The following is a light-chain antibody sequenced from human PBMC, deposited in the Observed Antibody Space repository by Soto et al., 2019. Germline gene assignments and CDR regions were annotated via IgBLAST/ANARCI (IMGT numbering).Light chain of an antibody. Sequence: DILMTQSPSALSASVGDRVTITCRASQNISNWLAWYQRKPGKAPKLLIYEAFSLESGVPSRFSGSRSGTEFTLFISSLQPDDFAPFYCQQYDSHPLTFGGGTKVQIK. CDR2: EAF. CDR3: QQYDSHPLT. J-gene: IGKJ4*01. V-gene: IGKV1-5*03. CDR1: QNISNW.